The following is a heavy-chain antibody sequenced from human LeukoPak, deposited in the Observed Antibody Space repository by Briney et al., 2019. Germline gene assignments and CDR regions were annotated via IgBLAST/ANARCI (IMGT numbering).Heavy chain of an antibody. CDR2: LDPADGER. V-gene: IGHV1-24*01. Sequence: ASVKVSCKVSGYSLNELSIHWVRQAPGQGLEWMGRLDPADGERIYAQKFQGRVTMTEDTSTDTAYMELSSLRSEDTAVYYCATGTPGQLLCLQHWGQGTLVTVSS. D-gene: IGHD1-26*01. CDR3: ATGTPGQLLCLQH. CDR1: GYSLNELS. J-gene: IGHJ1*01.